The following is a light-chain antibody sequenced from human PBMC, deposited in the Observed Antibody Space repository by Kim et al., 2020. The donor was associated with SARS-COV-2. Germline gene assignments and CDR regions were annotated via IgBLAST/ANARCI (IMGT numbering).Light chain of an antibody. CDR2: DAS. CDR3: QQRGNWPLT. J-gene: IGKJ4*01. Sequence: EIVLTQSPATLSLSPGERATLSCRASQSVRSYLAWYQQKPGQAPRLLIYDASNRAAGVPARFSGSGSGTDFTLTISNLEPDDFALYFCQQRGNWPLTFGGGTKVEI. CDR1: QSVRSY. V-gene: IGKV3-11*01.